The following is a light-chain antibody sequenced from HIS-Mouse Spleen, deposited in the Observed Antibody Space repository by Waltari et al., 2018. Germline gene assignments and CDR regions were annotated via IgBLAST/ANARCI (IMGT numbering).Light chain of an antibody. Sequence: QSALTHPASVSGSPGQPLPIFSTGTSSDVGGYNFVSWYQQHPGEAPKLMIYDVSNRPSGVSNRFAGSKSGNTASLTISGLQAEDEADYYCSSYTSSSTLVVFGGGTKLTVL. CDR3: SSYTSSSTLVV. CDR1: SSDVGGYNF. J-gene: IGLJ2*01. CDR2: DVS. V-gene: IGLV2-14*03.